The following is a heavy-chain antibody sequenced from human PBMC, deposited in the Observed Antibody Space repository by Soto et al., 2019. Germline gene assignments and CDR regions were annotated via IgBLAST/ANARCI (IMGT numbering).Heavy chain of an antibody. CDR3: ARDICPGPCGGSSYLPFDY. J-gene: IGHJ4*02. CDR2: ISAYNGNT. Sequence: QVQLVQSGAEVKKPGASVKVSCKASGYTFTSYGISWVRQAPGQGLEWMGGISAYNGNTNYAQKLQGRVTMTTDTSTSTAYMELRSLRSDDTAVYYCARDICPGPCGGSSYLPFDYWGQGTLVPVSS. D-gene: IGHD6-6*01. V-gene: IGHV1-18*04. CDR1: GYTFTSYG.